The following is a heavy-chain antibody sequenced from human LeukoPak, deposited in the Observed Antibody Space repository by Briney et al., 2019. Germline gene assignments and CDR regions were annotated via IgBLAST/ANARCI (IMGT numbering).Heavy chain of an antibody. V-gene: IGHV4-34*01. J-gene: IGHJ6*03. D-gene: IGHD5-18*01. Sequence: SETLSLTCAVYGGSFSGYYWSWIRQPPGKGLEWIGEINHSGSTNYNPSLKSRVTISVDTSKNQFSLKLSSVAAADRAVYYCARGRSERIHLWSQDYYNYYMDVWDKGTTVTVSS. CDR1: GGSFSGYY. CDR3: ARGRSERIHLWSQDYYNYYMDV. CDR2: INHSGST.